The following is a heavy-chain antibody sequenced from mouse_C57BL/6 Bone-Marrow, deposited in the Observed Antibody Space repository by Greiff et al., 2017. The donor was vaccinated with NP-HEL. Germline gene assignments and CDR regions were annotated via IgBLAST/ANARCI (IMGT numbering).Heavy chain of an antibody. CDR2: ISDGGSYT. Sequence: EVMLVESGGGLVKPGGSLKLSCAASGFTFSSYAMSWVRQTPEKRLEWVATISDGGSYTYYPDNVKGRFTISRDNAKNNLYLQMSHLKSEDTAMYYCARDGGKWVYDYHYYAMDYWGQGTSVTVSS. D-gene: IGHD2-4*01. CDR3: ARDGGKWVYDYHYYAMDY. J-gene: IGHJ4*01. V-gene: IGHV5-4*01. CDR1: GFTFSSYA.